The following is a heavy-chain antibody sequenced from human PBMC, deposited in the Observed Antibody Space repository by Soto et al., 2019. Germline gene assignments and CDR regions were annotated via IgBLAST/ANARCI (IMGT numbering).Heavy chain of an antibody. D-gene: IGHD1-20*01. Sequence: SETLSLTCAVYGGSFSGYYWSWIRQPPGKGLEWIGEINHSGSTNYNPSLKSRVTISVDTSKNQFSLKLSSVTAADTAVYYCARGISDDAFEIWGQGTMVTVSS. CDR3: ARGISDDAFEI. J-gene: IGHJ3*02. V-gene: IGHV4-34*01. CDR2: INHSGST. CDR1: GGSFSGYY.